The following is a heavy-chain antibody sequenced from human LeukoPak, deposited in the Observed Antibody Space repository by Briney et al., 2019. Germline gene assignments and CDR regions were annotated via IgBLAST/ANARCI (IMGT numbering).Heavy chain of an antibody. CDR3: ARDLSLYCSGGSCYSLNY. Sequence: GGSLRLSCTAAGFTFSSYSMNWVRQAPGKGLEWVSYISSSGSTIYYADSVKGRFTISRDNAKNSLYLQMNSLRAEDTAVYYCARDLSLYCSGGSCYSLNYWGQEPWSPSPQ. V-gene: IGHV3-48*04. CDR2: ISSSGSTI. CDR1: GFTFSSYS. D-gene: IGHD2-15*01. J-gene: IGHJ4*01.